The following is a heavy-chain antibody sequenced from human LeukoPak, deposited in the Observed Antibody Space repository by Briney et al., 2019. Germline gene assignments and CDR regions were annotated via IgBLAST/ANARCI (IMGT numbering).Heavy chain of an antibody. Sequence: PSETLSLTCAVYGGSFSGYYWSWIRQPPGRGLEWIGEINHSGSTNYNPSLKSRVTISVDTSKNQFSLKLSSVTAADTAVYYCARSSTIFVDYCGQGTLVTVSS. CDR1: GGSFSGYY. CDR2: INHSGST. J-gene: IGHJ4*02. CDR3: ARSSTIFVDY. V-gene: IGHV4-34*01. D-gene: IGHD3-3*01.